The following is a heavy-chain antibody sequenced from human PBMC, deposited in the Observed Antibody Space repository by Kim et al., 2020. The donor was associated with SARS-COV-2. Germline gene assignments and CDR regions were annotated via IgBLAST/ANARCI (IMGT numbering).Heavy chain of an antibody. V-gene: IGHV4-39*07. D-gene: IGHD2-15*01. J-gene: IGHJ1*01. CDR3: ARGYCSGGSCLPFAEYFQH. Sequence: SETLSLTCTVSGGSISSSSYYWGWIRQPPGKGLEWIGSIYYSGSTYYNPSLKSRVTISVDTSKNQFSLKLSSVTAADTAVYYCARGYCSGGSCLPFAEYFQHWGQGTLVTLSS. CDR2: IYYSGST. CDR1: GGSISSSSYY.